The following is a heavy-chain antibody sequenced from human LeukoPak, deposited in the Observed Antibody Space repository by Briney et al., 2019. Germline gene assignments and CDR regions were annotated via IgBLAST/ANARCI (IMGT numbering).Heavy chain of an antibody. D-gene: IGHD3-16*01. V-gene: IGHV4/OR15-8*01. CDR2: VNLQGSR. Sequence: SETLSLNCDVSGVSLLQNNYWARVRQPPPKVLEWIGEVNLQGSRNFKPSLMGRVAISVDTSENHVALQLTSVTAADTAVYYCAREGGPYRPLDYSGQGTLVTVS. CDR3: AREGGPYRPLDY. CDR1: GVSLLQNNY. J-gene: IGHJ4*02.